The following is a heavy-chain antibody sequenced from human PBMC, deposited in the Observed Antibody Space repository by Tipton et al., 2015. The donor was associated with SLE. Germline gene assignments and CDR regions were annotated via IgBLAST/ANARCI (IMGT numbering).Heavy chain of an antibody. CDR1: GGSIRSNY. CDR2: IYSGGST. Sequence: TLSLTCNVSGGSIRSNYWSWIRQPAGRGLEWIGRIYSGGSTNYNPSLKSRVTISVDTSRNQIYLKLNSVTAADTAVYYCARDCGYSSAWVAEFDYWGQGTLVTVSS. V-gene: IGHV4-4*07. CDR3: ARDCGYSSAWVAEFDY. D-gene: IGHD6-19*01. J-gene: IGHJ4*02.